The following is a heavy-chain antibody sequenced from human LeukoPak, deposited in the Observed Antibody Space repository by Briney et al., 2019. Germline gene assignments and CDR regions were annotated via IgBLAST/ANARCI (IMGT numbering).Heavy chain of an antibody. CDR2: ISGSGGST. D-gene: IGHD6-13*01. J-gene: IGHJ4*02. Sequence: GGSLRLSCAASGFTFSSYAMSWVRQAPGKGLEWVSAISGSGGSTYYAGSVKGRFTISRDNSKNTLYLQMNSLRAEDTAVYYCAKDTLGRIAAAGTLVNFWGQGTLVTVSS. CDR3: AKDTLGRIAAAGTLVNF. V-gene: IGHV3-23*01. CDR1: GFTFSSYA.